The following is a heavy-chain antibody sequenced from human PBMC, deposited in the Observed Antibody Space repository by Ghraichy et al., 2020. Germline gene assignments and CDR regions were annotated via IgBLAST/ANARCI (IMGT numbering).Heavy chain of an antibody. V-gene: IGHV3-64D*06. J-gene: IGHJ6*02. CDR3: VRGIRWGSGNNFYYYCGMDV. Sequence: GGSLRLSCSASGFTFSTYAMNWVRQASGKGLEYVSYINTRGGTTYYADSVKGRFTISSDISKNTLHLQMSRLRVEDTALYYCVRGIRWGSGNNFYYYCGMDVWGQGTTVTVS. CDR1: GFTFSTYA. D-gene: IGHD3-10*01. CDR2: INTRGGTT.